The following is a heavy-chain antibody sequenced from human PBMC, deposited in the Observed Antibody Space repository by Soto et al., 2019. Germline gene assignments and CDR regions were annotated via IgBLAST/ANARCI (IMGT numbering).Heavy chain of an antibody. J-gene: IGHJ4*02. D-gene: IGHD2-15*01. CDR3: ARDLRSGGRTDYFDY. CDR1: GGSISSGGYY. V-gene: IGHV4-31*03. CDR2: IYYSGST. Sequence: SETLSLTCTVSGGSISSGGYYWSWIRQHPGKGLEWIGYIYYSGSTYYNPSLKSRVTISVDTSKNQFSLKLSSVTAADTAVYYCARDLRSGGRTDYFDYWGQGTMVTVSS.